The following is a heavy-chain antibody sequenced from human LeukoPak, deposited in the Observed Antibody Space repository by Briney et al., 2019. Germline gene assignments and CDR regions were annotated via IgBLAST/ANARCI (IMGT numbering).Heavy chain of an antibody. Sequence: SETLSLTCAVYGGSFSGYYWSWIRQPPGKGLEWIGEINHSGSTNYNPSLKSRVTVSVDTSKNQFSLKLSSVTAADTAVYYCARTYYYDSSGSPRYHYYMDVWGKGTTVTVSS. CDR1: GGSFSGYY. V-gene: IGHV4-34*01. D-gene: IGHD3-22*01. CDR3: ARTYYYDSSGSPRYHYYMDV. J-gene: IGHJ6*03. CDR2: INHSGST.